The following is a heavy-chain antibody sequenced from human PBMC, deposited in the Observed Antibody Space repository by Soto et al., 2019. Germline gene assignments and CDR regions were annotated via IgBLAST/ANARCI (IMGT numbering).Heavy chain of an antibody. Sequence: GPLNLSCAASVFTFRSLAMHGVRQAQGRGLEWVAVISYDGSNKYYADYVKGRFTISRDNSKNTLYLQMNSLRAEDTAVYYCARDRNEYSSSYYYGMDVWGQGTTVTVSS. J-gene: IGHJ6*02. CDR1: VFTFRSLA. D-gene: IGHD6-6*01. CDR2: ISYDGSNK. CDR3: ARDRNEYSSSYYYGMDV. V-gene: IGHV3-30-3*01.